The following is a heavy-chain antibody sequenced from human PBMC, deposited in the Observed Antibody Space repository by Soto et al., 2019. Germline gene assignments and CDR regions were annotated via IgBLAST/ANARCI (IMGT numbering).Heavy chain of an antibody. CDR2: IYDGGST. CDR3: ASDYGDYTFDY. V-gene: IGHV4-61*01. D-gene: IGHD4-17*01. Sequence: SETLSLTCPVSGGSVSSSSYYWTWIRQPPGKGLEWIGYIYDGGSTKYNPSLKSRVTISVDTSKNQFSLKLGSVTAADTAVYYCASDYGDYTFDYWGQGTLVTVSS. CDR1: GGSVSSSSYY. J-gene: IGHJ4*02.